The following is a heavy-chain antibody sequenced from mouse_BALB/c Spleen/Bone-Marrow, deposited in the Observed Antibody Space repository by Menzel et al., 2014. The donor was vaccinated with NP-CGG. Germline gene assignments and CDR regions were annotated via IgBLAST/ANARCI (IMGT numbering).Heavy chain of an antibody. CDR3: ARRGDRLYAMDY. D-gene: IGHD3-3*01. Sequence: VQLKESGPDLVKPSQSLSLTCTVTGYSITSGYSWHWIRQFPGSNLEWMGYIHYSGSTGYNPSLKSRISITRDTSKNQFFLQLNSVTTEDTATYYCARRGDRLYAMDYWGQGTSVTVSS. CDR1: GYSITSGYS. CDR2: IHYSGST. J-gene: IGHJ4*01. V-gene: IGHV3-1*02.